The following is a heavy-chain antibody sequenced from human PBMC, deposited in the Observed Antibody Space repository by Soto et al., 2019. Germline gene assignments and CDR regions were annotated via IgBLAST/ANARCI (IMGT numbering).Heavy chain of an antibody. D-gene: IGHD3-10*01. CDR2: IYYSGVT. CDR3: ARDLRGRRSGRFDP. J-gene: IGHJ5*02. CDR1: GDPITSGGFF. Sequence: TLSLTCTLSGDPITSGGFFWTWIRQHPAKGLEWIGYIYYSGVTYYNPSLRSRATIPVDTSKNQFSLNLSSVTAADTAMYYCARDLRGRRSGRFDPWGQGTLVTVSS. V-gene: IGHV4-31*03.